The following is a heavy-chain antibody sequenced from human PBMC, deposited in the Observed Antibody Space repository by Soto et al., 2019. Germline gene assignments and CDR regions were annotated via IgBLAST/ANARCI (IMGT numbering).Heavy chain of an antibody. J-gene: IGHJ6*02. Sequence: ASVKVSCKASGYTFTGYYIRWVREAPGQGLEWMGWINPQTGGTSYGQKFQGRVTLSRDTSINTAYLELSRLRFDDAAVYFCARERYQVISDGMDVWGQGTTVTVSS. CDR2: INPQTGGT. V-gene: IGHV1-2*02. D-gene: IGHD2-2*01. CDR1: GYTFTGYY. CDR3: ARERYQVISDGMDV.